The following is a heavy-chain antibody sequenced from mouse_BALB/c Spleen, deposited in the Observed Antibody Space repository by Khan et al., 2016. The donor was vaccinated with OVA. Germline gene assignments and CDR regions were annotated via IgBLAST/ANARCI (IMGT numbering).Heavy chain of an antibody. CDR1: GYTFTDYG. D-gene: IGHD2-1*01. V-gene: IGHV9-3-1*01. J-gene: IGHJ2*01. CDR2: INTYTGEA. CDR3: ARARCNCLLDL. Sequence: QIQLVQSGPELKTPGETVRISCKASGYTFTDYGVNWVKQAPGKGLMWMGWINTYTGEATYVADFKGRFAFSLETSASTAHLQIYNLKDEDTATYFWARARCNCLLDLWGQGTTLTVSS.